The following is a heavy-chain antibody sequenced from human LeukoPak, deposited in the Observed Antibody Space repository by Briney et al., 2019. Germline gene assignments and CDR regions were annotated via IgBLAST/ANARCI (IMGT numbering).Heavy chain of an antibody. Sequence: PSETLSLTCAVYGGSFSGYYWSWIRQPPGKGLEWIGEINHSGSTNYNPSLRSRVTISVDTSKNQFSLKLNSVTAADTAVYYCARGVPPFDYWGQGTLVTVSS. CDR2: INHSGST. CDR1: GGSFSGYY. CDR3: ARGVPPFDY. V-gene: IGHV4-34*01. J-gene: IGHJ4*02.